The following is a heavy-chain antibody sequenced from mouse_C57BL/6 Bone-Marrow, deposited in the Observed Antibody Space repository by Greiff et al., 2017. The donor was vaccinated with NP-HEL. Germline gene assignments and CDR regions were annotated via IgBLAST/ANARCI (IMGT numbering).Heavy chain of an antibody. CDR3: ARDSNWEGPGYWYFDV. Sequence: EVKLMESGGGLVQSGRSLRLSCATSGFTFSDFYMEWVRQAPGKGLEWIAASRNKANDYTTEYSASVKGRFIVSRDTSQSILYLQMNALRAEDTAIYYCARDSNWEGPGYWYFDVWGTGTTVTVSS. CDR2: SRNKANDYTT. D-gene: IGHD4-1*01. V-gene: IGHV7-1*01. J-gene: IGHJ1*03. CDR1: GFTFSDFY.